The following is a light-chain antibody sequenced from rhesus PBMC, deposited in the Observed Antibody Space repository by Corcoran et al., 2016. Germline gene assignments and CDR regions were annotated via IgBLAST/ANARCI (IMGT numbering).Light chain of an antibody. CDR2: KAS. V-gene: IGKV1-21*01. J-gene: IGKJ4*01. Sequence: DIQMTQSPSSLSASVGDRVTITCRASQGISSWLAWYQKKPGKAPKLLIYKASSLQRGVASRCRGSGSGTDVTLPLSSLQPEYFATYYCQQYNSAPLTFGGGTKVEIK. CDR3: QQYNSAPLT. CDR1: QGISSW.